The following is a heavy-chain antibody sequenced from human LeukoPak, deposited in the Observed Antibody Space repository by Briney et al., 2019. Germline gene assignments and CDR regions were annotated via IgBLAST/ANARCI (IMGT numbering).Heavy chain of an antibody. CDR2: FDPEDGET. V-gene: IGHV1-24*01. Sequence: ASVKVSCKVSGYTLTELSMHWVRQAPGKGLEWMGGFDPEDGETIYAQKFQGRVTITADESTSTAYMELSSLRSEDTAVYYCARGLAVTTWAGERYYFDYWGQGTLVTVSS. D-gene: IGHD4-17*01. J-gene: IGHJ4*02. CDR3: ARGLAVTTWAGERYYFDY. CDR1: GYTLTELS.